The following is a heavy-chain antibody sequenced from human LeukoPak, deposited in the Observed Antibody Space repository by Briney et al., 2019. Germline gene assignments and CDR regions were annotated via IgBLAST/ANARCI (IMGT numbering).Heavy chain of an antibody. CDR3: AKVGYCSNNCFRTHDY. Sequence: PGGSLRLSCVASGFSFSDSVMSWVLQAPGKGLEWLSAISGDADVTYYAASVKGRFTISRDNSWNTVYLQMNSLRAEDTATYYCAKVGYCSNNCFRTHDYWGQGALVTVSS. CDR1: GFSFSDSV. CDR2: ISGDADVT. D-gene: IGHD2-8*01. J-gene: IGHJ4*02. V-gene: IGHV3-23*01.